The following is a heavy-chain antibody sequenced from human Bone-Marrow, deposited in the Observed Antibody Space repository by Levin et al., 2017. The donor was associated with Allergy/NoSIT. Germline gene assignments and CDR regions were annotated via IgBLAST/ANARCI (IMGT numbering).Heavy chain of an antibody. CDR3: ASLLTSPASPALIPAAGLCCGRTRRTVDYYDVGV. D-gene: IGHD2-2*01. V-gene: IGHV3-48*01. Sequence: GESLKISCAASGFTFSSYSMNWVRQAPGKGLEWVAYITSSSDTIYYADSVKGRFTISRDNSKNSLYLQMNSLRGADTALYYCASLLTSPASPALIPAAGLCCGRTRRTVDYYDVGVWGQGTTVTVSS. CDR1: GFTFSSYS. J-gene: IGHJ6*02. CDR2: ITSSSDTI.